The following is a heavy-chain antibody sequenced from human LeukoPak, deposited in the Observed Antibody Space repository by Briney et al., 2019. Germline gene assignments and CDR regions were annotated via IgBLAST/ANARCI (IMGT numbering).Heavy chain of an antibody. J-gene: IGHJ4*02. CDR3: ARDVVAARGSFDY. CDR1: GGSISNYY. Sequence: SETLSLTCTVSGGSISNYYWSWIRQAAGKGLEWIGHIYTSGSTNYNPSLKSRATMSVDMSKNQFSLKLRSVTAADTAVYYCARDVVAARGSFDYWGQGTLVTVSS. D-gene: IGHD2-2*01. V-gene: IGHV4-4*07. CDR2: IYTSGST.